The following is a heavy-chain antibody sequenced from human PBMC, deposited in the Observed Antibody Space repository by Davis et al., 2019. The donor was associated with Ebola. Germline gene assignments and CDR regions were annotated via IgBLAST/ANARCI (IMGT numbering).Heavy chain of an antibody. Sequence: MPGGSLRLSCAVSGDSISSRNWWSWVRQSPGKGLEWIGEIYHSGTTNYNPSLKSRVTISVDKSKNQFSLKLSSVTAADTAVYYCARAMVTMVSFAFDIWGQGTVVTVST. CDR1: GDSISSRNW. V-gene: IGHV4-4*02. CDR2: IYHSGTT. D-gene: IGHD3-10*01. J-gene: IGHJ3*02. CDR3: ARAMVTMVSFAFDI.